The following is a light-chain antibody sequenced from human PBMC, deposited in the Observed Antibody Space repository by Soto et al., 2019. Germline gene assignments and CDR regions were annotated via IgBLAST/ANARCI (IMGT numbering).Light chain of an antibody. CDR2: AAS. CDR3: LQDYDYPYT. Sequence: AIQMTQSPSSLSASVGASVTITCRASQGIRDDLAWYQQKPGKAPKLLIYAASNLQSGVPSRFSGSGSGTDFTLIISSLQPEDFATYYCLQDYDYPYTFGQGTKVDIK. CDR1: QGIRDD. J-gene: IGKJ2*01. V-gene: IGKV1-6*01.